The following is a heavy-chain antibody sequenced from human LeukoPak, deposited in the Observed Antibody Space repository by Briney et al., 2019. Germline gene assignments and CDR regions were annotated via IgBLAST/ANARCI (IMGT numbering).Heavy chain of an antibody. CDR1: GGSISTSNYY. V-gene: IGHV4-39*07. D-gene: IGHD1-26*01. Sequence: SETLSLTCTVSGGSISTSNYYWAWIRQPPGKGLEWIGSIYYSGNTYYDPSLKSRVTISVDTSKNQFSLKLSSVTAADTAVYHCAREHSGSYAEYWGQGTLVTVSS. CDR2: IYYSGNT. CDR3: AREHSGSYAEY. J-gene: IGHJ4*02.